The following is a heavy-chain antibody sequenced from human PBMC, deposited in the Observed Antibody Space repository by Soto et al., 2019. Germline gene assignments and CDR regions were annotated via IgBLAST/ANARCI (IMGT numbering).Heavy chain of an antibody. CDR3: ARPPGYISDWYYFDL. CDR2: ISPKSAGT. CDR1: GYSFIDYY. D-gene: IGHD3-9*01. Sequence: QVQLVQSGAEVKKPGASDKVSCEASGYSFIDYYIHWVRQAPGQGFEWMGRISPKSAGTDYAKKFEDRVTLTWDTSLNTAYMELSSLKSDDTAVYYCARPPGYISDWYYFDLWGQGTRVTVSS. J-gene: IGHJ4*02. V-gene: IGHV1-2*02.